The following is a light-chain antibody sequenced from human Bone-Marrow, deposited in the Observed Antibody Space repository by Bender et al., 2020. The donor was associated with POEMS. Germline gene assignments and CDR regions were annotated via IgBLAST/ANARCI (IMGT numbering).Light chain of an antibody. V-gene: IGLV1-40*01. CDR2: GDN. Sequence: QSVLTQPPSVSGAPGQRVTISCTGSSSNIGGGYEVHWYRQFPGTAPKLVLYGDNNRPSGVPDRFSGSRSGTSASLAITGLQAEDEADYYCCSYAVTTHVVFGGGTKLTVL. CDR3: CSYAVTTHVV. CDR1: SSNIGGGYE. J-gene: IGLJ2*01.